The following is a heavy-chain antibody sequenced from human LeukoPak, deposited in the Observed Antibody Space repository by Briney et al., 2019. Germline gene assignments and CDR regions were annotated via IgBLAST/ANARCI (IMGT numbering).Heavy chain of an antibody. D-gene: IGHD3-3*01. J-gene: IGHJ4*02. CDR1: GGSFSGYY. CDR2: INHSGGT. V-gene: IGHV4-34*01. CDR3: ARESPYYDFWSGYSVFDY. Sequence: SETLSLTCAVYGGSFSGYYWSWIRQPPGKGLEWIGEINHSGGTNYNPSLKSRVTISVDTSKNQFSLKLSSVTAADTAVYYCARESPYYDFWSGYSVFDYWGQGTLVTVSS.